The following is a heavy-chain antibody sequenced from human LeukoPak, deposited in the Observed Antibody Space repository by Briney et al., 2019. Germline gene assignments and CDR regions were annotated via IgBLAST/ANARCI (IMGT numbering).Heavy chain of an antibody. CDR3: AQQVGYCSSGNCYFTY. CDR2: INNDGDST. CDR1: GFSFNSYA. V-gene: IGHV3-23*01. D-gene: IGHD2-15*01. J-gene: IGHJ1*01. Sequence: GGSLRLSCAASGFSFNSYAMSWVRRAPGKGLEWVSAINNDGDSTYSADSVKGRFTVSRDNSKNTLYLQMNSLRAEDAAVYYCAQQVGYCSSGNCYFTYWGQGTLVTVSS.